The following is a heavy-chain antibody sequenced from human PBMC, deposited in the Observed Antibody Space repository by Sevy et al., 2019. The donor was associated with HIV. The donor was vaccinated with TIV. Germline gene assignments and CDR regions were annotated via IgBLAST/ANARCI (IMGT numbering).Heavy chain of an antibody. J-gene: IGHJ4*02. CDR3: ARDFGYDKGIAAALDY. Sequence: GGSLRLSCAASGFTFSSYAMHWVRQAPGKGLEWVAVISYDGSNKYYADSVKGRFTISRDNSKNTLYLQMNSLRAEDTAVYYCARDFGYDKGIAAALDYWGQGTLVTVSS. CDR2: ISYDGSNK. CDR1: GFTFSSYA. V-gene: IGHV3-30-3*01. D-gene: IGHD6-13*01.